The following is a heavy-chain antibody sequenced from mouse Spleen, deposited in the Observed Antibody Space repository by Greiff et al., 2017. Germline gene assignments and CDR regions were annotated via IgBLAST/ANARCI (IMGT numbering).Heavy chain of an antibody. J-gene: IGHJ2*01. CDR1: GYTFTDYN. CDR3: AREGSDYDGQYFDY. V-gene: IGHV1-22*01. D-gene: IGHD2-4*01. CDR2: INPNNGGT. Sequence: VQLKESGPELVKPGASVKMSCKASGYTFTDYNMHWVKQSHGKSLEWIGYINPNNGGTSYNQKFKGKATLTVNKSSSTAYMELRSLTSEDSAVYYCAREGSDYDGQYFDYWGQGTTLTVSS.